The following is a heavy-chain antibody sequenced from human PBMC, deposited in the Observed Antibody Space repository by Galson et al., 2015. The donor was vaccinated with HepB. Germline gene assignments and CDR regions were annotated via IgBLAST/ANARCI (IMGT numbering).Heavy chain of an antibody. J-gene: IGHJ4*02. Sequence: SLRLSCAASGFTFSSYGMHWVRQAPGKGLEWVAVISYDGSNKYYADSVKGRFTISRDNSKNTLYLQMNSLRAEDTAVYYCAKDRGRRGYSYGYVGYFDYWGQGTLVTVSS. V-gene: IGHV3-30*18. CDR1: GFTFSSYG. D-gene: IGHD5-18*01. CDR2: ISYDGSNK. CDR3: AKDRGRRGYSYGYVGYFDY.